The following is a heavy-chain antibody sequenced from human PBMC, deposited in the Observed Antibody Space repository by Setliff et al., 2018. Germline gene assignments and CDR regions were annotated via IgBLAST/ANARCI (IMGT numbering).Heavy chain of an antibody. J-gene: IGHJ6*03. V-gene: IGHV3-21*01. D-gene: IGHD5-18*01. Sequence: SLRLSCVASGLPFSNSSLNWVRQAPGKGLEWVSSISSSSSYIYYADSVQGRFTISRDNAKNSLYLQMNSLRAEDTAVYYCARAADSYGPPRSYMDVWGKGTTVTVSS. CDR3: ARAADSYGPPRSYMDV. CDR1: GLPFSNSS. CDR2: ISSSSSYI.